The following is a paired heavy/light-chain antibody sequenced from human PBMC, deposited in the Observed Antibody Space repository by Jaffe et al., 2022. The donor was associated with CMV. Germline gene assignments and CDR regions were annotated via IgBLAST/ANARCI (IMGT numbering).Light chain of an antibody. Sequence: IQLTQSPSSLSASVGDRVTITCRASQGISSYLAWYQQKPGKAPKLLIYAASTLQSGVPSRFSGSGSGTDFTLTISSLQPEDFATYYCQQLNSYPRVFGPGTKVDIK. CDR2: AAS. J-gene: IGKJ3*01. CDR3: QQLNSYPRV. V-gene: IGKV1-9*01. CDR1: QGISSY.
Heavy chain of an antibody. D-gene: IGHD3-10*01. CDR1: GFTFSSYA. V-gene: IGHV3-23*01. Sequence: EVQLLESGGGLVQPGGSLRLSCAASGFTFSSYAMSWVRQAPGKGLEWVSAISGSGGSTYYADSVKGRFTISRDNSKNTLYLQMNSLRAEDTAVYYCAKDEPRITMVRGAIYYYYGMDVWGQGTTVTVSS. CDR3: AKDEPRITMVRGAIYYYYGMDV. CDR2: ISGSGGST. J-gene: IGHJ6*02.